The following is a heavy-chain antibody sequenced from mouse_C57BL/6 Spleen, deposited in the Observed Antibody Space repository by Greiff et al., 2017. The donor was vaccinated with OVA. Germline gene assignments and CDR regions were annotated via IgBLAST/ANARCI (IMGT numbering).Heavy chain of an antibody. CDR3: TNYGSSYGAMDY. CDR2: IDPETGGT. J-gene: IGHJ4*01. V-gene: IGHV1-15*01. CDR1: GYTFTDYE. D-gene: IGHD1-1*01. Sequence: VKLQESGAELVRPGASVTLSCKASGYTFTDYEMHWVKQTPVHGLEWIGAIDPETGGTAYNQKFKGKAILTADKSSSTAYMELRSLTSEDSAVYYCTNYGSSYGAMDYWGQGTSVTVSS.